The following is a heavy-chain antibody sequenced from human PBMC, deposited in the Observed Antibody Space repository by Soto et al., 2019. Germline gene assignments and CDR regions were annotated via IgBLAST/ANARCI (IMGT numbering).Heavy chain of an antibody. CDR1: GGTFSSYA. V-gene: IGHV1-69*01. J-gene: IGHJ5*01. Sequence: QVQLVQSGAEVKKPGSSVKVSCKASGGTFSSYAISWVRQAPGQGLEWMGGIIPIFGTANYAQKFQGRVTITADESTSTAYMGLSSLRSEDMAGYYCASGGARSYGSGSYPFDPWGQGTLVTVSS. CDR3: ASGGARSYGSGSYPFDP. CDR2: IIPIFGTA. D-gene: IGHD3-10*01.